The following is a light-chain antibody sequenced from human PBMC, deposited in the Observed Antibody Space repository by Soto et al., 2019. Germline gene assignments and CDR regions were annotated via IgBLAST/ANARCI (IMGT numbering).Light chain of an antibody. CDR2: AAY. Sequence: DIQMTQCPSSLSASVGDRVTITCRASQDISNYLAWYQQKPGRVPKLLIYAAYTLQSGVPSRFSGSGSGTEFTLTISSLQPEDVAAYYCQQYNSVPYTFGQGTKLEIK. J-gene: IGKJ2*01. CDR1: QDISNY. V-gene: IGKV1-27*01. CDR3: QQYNSVPYT.